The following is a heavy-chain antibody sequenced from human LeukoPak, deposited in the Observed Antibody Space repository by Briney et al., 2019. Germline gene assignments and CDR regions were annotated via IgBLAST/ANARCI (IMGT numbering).Heavy chain of an antibody. D-gene: IGHD4-23*01. Sequence: SATLSLTCTVSGGSISIYYWNWIRQPAGKGLEWIGRIYTSGSTKYNPSLKSRVTMSVDTSKNQFSLELSSVTAADTAVYYCARDFRGQYGGNSEWFDPWGQGTLVTVSS. V-gene: IGHV4-4*07. CDR3: ARDFRGQYGGNSEWFDP. CDR1: GGSISIYY. CDR2: IYTSGST. J-gene: IGHJ5*02.